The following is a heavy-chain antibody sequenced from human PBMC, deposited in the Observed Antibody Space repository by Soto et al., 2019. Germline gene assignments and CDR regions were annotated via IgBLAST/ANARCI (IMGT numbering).Heavy chain of an antibody. V-gene: IGHV3-23*01. D-gene: IGHD1-26*01. CDR2: ISRSGDVT. J-gene: IGHJ4*02. CDR1: GITFSSYS. Sequence: DEQLLESGGGLVQPGGSLRLSCAASGITFSSYSMSWVRQSPGKGLEWVTSISRSGDVTYDADSVKGRFAIFRDNSQNALYLQMNSLIAEDTAIYYCAKTGVFSGSYHFISWGQGTLVTVSS. CDR3: AKTGVFSGSYHFIS.